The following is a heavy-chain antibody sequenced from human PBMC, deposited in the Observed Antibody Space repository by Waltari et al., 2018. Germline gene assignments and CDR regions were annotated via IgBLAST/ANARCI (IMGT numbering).Heavy chain of an antibody. Sequence: EVQLVQSGAEVKKPGESLKISCKGSGYSFTSYWIGWVRQMPGKCLEWMGIIYPGDSDTRDSPSCQGQVTISADKSISTAYLQWSSLKASDTAMYYCARDAGVGATGADSFDIWGQGTMVTVSS. J-gene: IGHJ3*02. V-gene: IGHV5-51*01. CDR1: GYSFTSYW. CDR3: ARDAGVGATGADSFDI. CDR2: IYPGDSDT. D-gene: IGHD1-26*01.